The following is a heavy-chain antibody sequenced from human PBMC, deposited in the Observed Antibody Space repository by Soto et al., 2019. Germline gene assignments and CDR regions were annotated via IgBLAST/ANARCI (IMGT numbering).Heavy chain of an antibody. Sequence: GGSLRLSCAASGFTVSSNYMSWVRQAPGKGLEWVSVIYSGGSTYYADSVKGRFTISRDNSKNTRYLQMNSLRAEDTAVYYCARDPLYCTNGVCYREGGYWGQGTLVTVSS. CDR1: GFTVSSNY. V-gene: IGHV3-66*01. J-gene: IGHJ4*01. CDR2: IYSGGST. D-gene: IGHD2-8*01. CDR3: ARDPLYCTNGVCYREGGY.